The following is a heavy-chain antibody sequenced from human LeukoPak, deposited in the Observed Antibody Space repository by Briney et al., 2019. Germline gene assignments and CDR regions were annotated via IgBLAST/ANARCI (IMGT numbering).Heavy chain of an antibody. V-gene: IGHV1-8*01. J-gene: IGHJ4*02. D-gene: IGHD2-15*01. CDR1: GYTFTSYE. Sequence: EASVKVSCKASGYTFTSYEINWVRQATGQGLEWMGWMNPNSGNTGYAQKFQGRVTMTRNSSITTAYMELSSLRSEDTAVYYCARRHGRCSDGSCYYPDYWGQGTLVTVSS. CDR2: MNPNSGNT. CDR3: ARRHGRCSDGSCYYPDY.